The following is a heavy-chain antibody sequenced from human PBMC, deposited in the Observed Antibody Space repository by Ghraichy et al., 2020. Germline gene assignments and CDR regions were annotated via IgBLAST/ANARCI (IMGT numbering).Heavy chain of an antibody. J-gene: IGHJ3*02. CDR2: IQSSIGGT. CDR1: GYTFTSYY. CDR3: AREKEGAFDI. V-gene: IGHV1-46*01. Sequence: ASVKVSCKASGYTFTSYYLHWVRQAPGQGLDWMGIIQSSIGGTNYAQKFVGRVTMTRDTSTSTIDMELSSLRSEDTAVYYCAREKEGAFDIWGQGTRVTVSS.